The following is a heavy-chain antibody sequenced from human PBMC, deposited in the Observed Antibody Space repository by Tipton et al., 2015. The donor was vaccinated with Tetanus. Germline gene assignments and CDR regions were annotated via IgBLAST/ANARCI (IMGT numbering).Heavy chain of an antibody. D-gene: IGHD3-22*01. CDR3: AREHSSVDYPSNNLPVFFDY. CDR1: GGTFKTSS. Sequence: QLVQSGAEVKKPGSSVKVSCKASGGTFKTSSVNWVRQAPGQGLEWVGGIIPLFGTTNYAQKFQGRVTITADESMSTVYMELRRVKSDDTAVYFRAREHSSVDYPSNNLPVFFDYWGQGTLVTVSS. V-gene: IGHV1-69*01. CDR2: IIPLFGTT. J-gene: IGHJ4*02.